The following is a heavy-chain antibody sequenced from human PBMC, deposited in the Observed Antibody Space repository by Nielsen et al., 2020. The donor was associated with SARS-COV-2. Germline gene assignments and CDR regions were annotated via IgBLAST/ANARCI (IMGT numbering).Heavy chain of an antibody. CDR1: GGTFSSYA. V-gene: IGHV1-69*13. J-gene: IGHJ6*02. Sequence: SVKVSCKASGGTFSSYAISWVRQAAAQGVEWMGGIIPIFGTENYAQKFQGRVTITADESTSTAYMELSSLRSEDTAVYYCTKTGYSYGRTSYYYYGMDVWGQGTTVTVSS. CDR3: TKTGYSYGRTSYYYYGMDV. D-gene: IGHD5-18*01. CDR2: IIPIFGTE.